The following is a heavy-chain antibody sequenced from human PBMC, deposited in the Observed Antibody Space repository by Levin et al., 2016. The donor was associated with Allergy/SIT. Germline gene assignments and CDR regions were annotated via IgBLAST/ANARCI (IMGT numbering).Heavy chain of an antibody. D-gene: IGHD2-15*01. CDR1: GFSFSNYG. J-gene: IGHJ4*02. V-gene: IGHV3-30*18. CDR3: AKDYASFYYYFGSGGYQFDQ. Sequence: GESLKISCAASGFSFSNYGIHWVRQAPGKGLEWVAVISYDGNNIHYADSAKGRFTISRDNSKNSLYLQMNSLRPEDTAVYYCAKDYASFYYYFGSGGYQFDQWGQGTLVTVSS. CDR2: ISYDGNNI.